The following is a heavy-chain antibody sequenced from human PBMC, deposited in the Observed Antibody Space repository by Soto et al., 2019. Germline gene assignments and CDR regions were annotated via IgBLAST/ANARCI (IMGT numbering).Heavy chain of an antibody. J-gene: IGHJ4*02. CDR1: GGSISSYY. CDR2: IYYSWST. CDR3: ARVGDGYTFDY. V-gene: IGHV4-59*01. D-gene: IGHD5-12*01. Sequence: QVQLQESGPGLVKPSETLSLTCTVSGGSISSYYWSWIRQPPGKGLEWIGYIYYSWSTTYNPSLKSRVTISVDTSKHQFSLKLSAVTAADTAVYYGARVGDGYTFDYWGQGTLVTVSS.